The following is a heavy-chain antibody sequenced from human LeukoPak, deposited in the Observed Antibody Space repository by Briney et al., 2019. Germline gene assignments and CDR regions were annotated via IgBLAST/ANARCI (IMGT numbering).Heavy chain of an antibody. CDR3: AREGRTGDSSGWLDY. CDR2: IIPIFGTA. CDR1: GGTFSSYA. D-gene: IGHD6-19*01. V-gene: IGHV1-69*13. Sequence: ASVKVSCKASGGTFSSYAISWVRQAPGQGLEWMGGIIPIFGTANYAQKFQGRVTITADESTSTAYMELSSLRSEDTAVYYCAREGRTGDSSGWLDYWGQGTLVTVSS. J-gene: IGHJ4*02.